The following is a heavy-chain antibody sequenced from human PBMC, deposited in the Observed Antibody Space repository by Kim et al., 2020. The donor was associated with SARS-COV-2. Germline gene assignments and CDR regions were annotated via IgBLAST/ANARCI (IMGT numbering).Heavy chain of an antibody. J-gene: IGHJ2*01. D-gene: IGHD1-1*01. V-gene: IGHV3-43*02. CDR1: GFTFDDYA. Sequence: GGSLRLSCAASGFTFDDYARNWVRQAPGKGLEWVSLITTDGSNTYYADSVNGRFTISRDNSKNSFYLQMNSLRPEDTAFYYCAKDEMGTTHWYFDLWGRGTLVTVSS. CDR2: ITTDGSNT. CDR3: AKDEMGTTHWYFDL.